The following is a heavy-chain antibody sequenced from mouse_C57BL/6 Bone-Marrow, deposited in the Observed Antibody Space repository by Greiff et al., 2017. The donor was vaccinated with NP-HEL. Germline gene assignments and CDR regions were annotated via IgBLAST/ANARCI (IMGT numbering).Heavy chain of an antibody. CDR2: ISYSGST. CDR1: GYSITSGYD. CDR3: ARDLLDYYGSSYGWYFDV. Sequence: EVKLVESGPGMVKPSQSLSLTCTVTGYSITSGYDWHWIRHFPGNKLEWMGYISYSGSTNYNPSLKSRISITHDTSKNHFFLKLNSVTTEDTATYYCARDLLDYYGSSYGWYFDVWGTGTTVTVSS. J-gene: IGHJ1*03. D-gene: IGHD1-1*01. V-gene: IGHV3-1*01.